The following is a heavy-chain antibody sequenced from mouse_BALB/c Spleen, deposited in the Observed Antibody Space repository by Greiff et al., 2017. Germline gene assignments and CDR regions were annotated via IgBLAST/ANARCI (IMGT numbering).Heavy chain of an antibody. V-gene: IGHV1-54*01. CDR2: INPGSGGT. CDR1: GYAFTNYL. Sequence: QVQLQQSGAELVRPGTSVKVSCKASGYAFTNYLIEWVKQRPGQGLEWIGVINPGSGGTNYNEKFKGKATLTADKSSSTAYMQLSSLTSDDSAVYFCARGELWGYWGQGTSVTVSS. CDR3: ARGELWGY. J-gene: IGHJ4*01. D-gene: IGHD1-1*02.